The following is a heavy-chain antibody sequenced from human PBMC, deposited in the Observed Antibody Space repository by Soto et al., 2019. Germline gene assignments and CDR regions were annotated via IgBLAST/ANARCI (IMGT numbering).Heavy chain of an antibody. D-gene: IGHD3-10*01. J-gene: IGHJ4*02. V-gene: IGHV3-7*01. CDR3: AKTYYYSSGNY. CDR2: IKQDGGEK. Sequence: GGSLRLSCVASGFTFSRHWMSWVRQAPGKGLEWVANIKQDGGEKNYVDSVKGRFTISRDNAKNSLYLQMNSLRAEDTAVYYCAKTYYYSSGNYWGQGTLVTVSS. CDR1: GFTFSRHW.